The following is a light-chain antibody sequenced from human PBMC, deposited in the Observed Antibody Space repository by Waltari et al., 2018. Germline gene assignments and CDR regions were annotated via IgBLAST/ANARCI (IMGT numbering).Light chain of an antibody. CDR1: HNINFY. V-gene: IGKV1-39*01. Sequence: DIQMTQSPPSLSPSIGDRVTITCRPSHNINFYLHWYQQKPGKAPKLLIYGASNLQSGVPSRFSGSGSGTHFTLTVTSLQPEDVATYYCQQSYITPYSFGLGTKLEIK. CDR2: GAS. J-gene: IGKJ2*01. CDR3: QQSYITPYS.